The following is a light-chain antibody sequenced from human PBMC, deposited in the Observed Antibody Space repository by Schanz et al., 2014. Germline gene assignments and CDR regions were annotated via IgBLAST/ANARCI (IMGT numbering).Light chain of an antibody. CDR3: QQYGFSPYT. CDR2: GAS. J-gene: IGKJ2*01. CDR1: QRVSSN. Sequence: EIVMTQSPDTLSVSPGERATLSCRASQRVSSNLAWYQQKPGQGPRLLIYGASTRATDIPDRFSGSASGTDFTLTISRLEPEDFAVYYCQQYGFSPYTFGQGTRLEIE. V-gene: IGKV3D-15*01.